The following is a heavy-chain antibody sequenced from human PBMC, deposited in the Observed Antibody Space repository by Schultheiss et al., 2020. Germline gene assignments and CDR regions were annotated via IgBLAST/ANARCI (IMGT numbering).Heavy chain of an antibody. V-gene: IGHV4-4*07. CDR3: ASSRKASIAFFDP. Sequence: SETLSLTCTVSGGSISSYYWSWIRQPAGKGLEWIGRIYTSGNIDHNPSLRSRVTMSVDTSNNQFSLKLSSVTAADTAVYYCASSRKASIAFFDPWGQGTLVTVSS. CDR1: GGSISSYY. D-gene: IGHD6-6*01. J-gene: IGHJ5*02. CDR2: IYTSGNI.